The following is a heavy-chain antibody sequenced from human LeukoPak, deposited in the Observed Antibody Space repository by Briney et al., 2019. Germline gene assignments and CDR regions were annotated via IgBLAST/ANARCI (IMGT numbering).Heavy chain of an antibody. CDR1: GGSISDHY. CDR2: VSYSGRT. J-gene: IGHJ4*02. Sequence: SETLSLTCIVSGGSISDHYWSWIRQPPGKGLDWIGHVSYSGRTNYNPSLKSRVTISLDTSRNQFSLKLTSVTAADTAVYYCARVFSDSSGYPFDNWCQGTLVTVSS. CDR3: ARVFSDSSGYPFDN. V-gene: IGHV4-59*11. D-gene: IGHD3-22*01.